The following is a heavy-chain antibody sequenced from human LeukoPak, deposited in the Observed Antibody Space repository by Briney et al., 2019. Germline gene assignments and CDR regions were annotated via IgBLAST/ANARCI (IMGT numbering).Heavy chain of an antibody. CDR2: IDWDDDK. CDR1: GFSLSTSGMR. Sequence: SGPALVHPTQTLTLTCTFSGFSLSTSGMRVSWIRQPPVKALEWLARIDWDDDKFYSTSQKTRLTISQDTSKNQVVLTMTNMDPVDTATYYCARTPYCGGDCYVDYWGQGTLVTVSS. V-gene: IGHV2-70*04. D-gene: IGHD2-21*02. J-gene: IGHJ4*02. CDR3: ARTPYCGGDCYVDY.